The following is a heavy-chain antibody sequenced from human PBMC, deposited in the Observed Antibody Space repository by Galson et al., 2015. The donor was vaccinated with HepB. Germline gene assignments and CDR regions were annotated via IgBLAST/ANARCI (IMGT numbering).Heavy chain of an antibody. D-gene: IGHD6-13*01. V-gene: IGHV3-11*06. J-gene: IGHJ4*02. CDR3: ARGSRSSSLDWVY. CDR2: ISSSGVYT. CDR1: GFTFSDYY. Sequence: SLRLSCAASGFTFSDYYMTWIRQAPGKGLEWVSPISSSGVYTNFADSVKGRFTISRDDTKNSLYVQMNSLRAEDTAVYYCARGSRSSSLDWVYWGQGTLVTVSS.